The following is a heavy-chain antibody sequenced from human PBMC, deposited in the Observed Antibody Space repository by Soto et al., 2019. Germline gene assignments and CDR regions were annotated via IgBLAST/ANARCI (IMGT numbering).Heavy chain of an antibody. J-gene: IGHJ6*02. CDR1: GFTFSSYA. CDR2: ISGSGGST. D-gene: IGHD3-22*01. CDR3: AKCITMIVVVRGYYYGMDV. Sequence: GGSLRLSCAASGFTFSSYAMSWVRQAPGKGLEWVSAISGSGGSTYYADSVKGRFTISRDNSKNTLYLQMNSLRAEDTAVYYCAKCITMIVVVRGYYYGMDVWGQGTTVTVSS. V-gene: IGHV3-23*01.